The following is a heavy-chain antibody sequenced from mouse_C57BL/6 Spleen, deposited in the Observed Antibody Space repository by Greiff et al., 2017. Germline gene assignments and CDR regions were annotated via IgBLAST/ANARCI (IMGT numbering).Heavy chain of an antibody. J-gene: IGHJ2*01. CDR1: GYAFSSSW. V-gene: IGHV1-82*01. CDR2: IYPGDGDT. Sequence: VQLQQFGPELVKPGASVKISCKASGYAFSSSWMNWVKQRPGKGLEWIGRIYPGDGDTNYNGKFKGKATLTADKSSSTAYMQLSSLTSEDSAVYFCARGNYLDYWGQGTTLTVSS. CDR3: ARGNYLDY.